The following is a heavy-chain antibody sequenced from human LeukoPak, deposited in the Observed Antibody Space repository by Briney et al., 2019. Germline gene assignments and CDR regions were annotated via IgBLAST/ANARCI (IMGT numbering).Heavy chain of an antibody. Sequence: SETLSLTCTASGGSISSGDYYWSWIRQPPGKGLEWIGYIYYSGSTYYNPSLKSRVTISVDTSKNQFSLKLSSVTAADTAVYYCARVVVRLPKPGNWFDPWGQGTLVTVSS. V-gene: IGHV4-30-4*01. J-gene: IGHJ5*02. CDR3: ARVVVRLPKPGNWFDP. CDR2: IYYSGST. CDR1: GGSISSGDYY. D-gene: IGHD2-2*01.